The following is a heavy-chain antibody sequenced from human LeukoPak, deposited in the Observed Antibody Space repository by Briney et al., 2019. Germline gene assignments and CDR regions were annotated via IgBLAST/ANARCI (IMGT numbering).Heavy chain of an antibody. D-gene: IGHD5-18*01. CDR2: VIHSGTT. J-gene: IGHJ5*02. CDR3: ARARAGGYSYVGWFDP. Sequence: PSETLSLTCTVSGGSITGSTYYWGWIRQPPGKGLEWIVSVIHSGTTYYNPSLRSRVIVSMDTSKKQFSLRLSSVTAADTAVYYCARARAGGYSYVGWFDPWGQGTLVTVSS. CDR1: GGSITGSTYY. V-gene: IGHV4-39*07.